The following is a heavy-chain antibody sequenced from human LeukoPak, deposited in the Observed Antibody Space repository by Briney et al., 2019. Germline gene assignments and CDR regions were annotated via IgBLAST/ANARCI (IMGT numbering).Heavy chain of an antibody. CDR1: GGSISSYY. CDR2: IYYSGST. D-gene: IGHD6-19*01. CDR3: ARTNTVAGTVDY. Sequence: SETLSLTCTVSGGSISSYYWSWIRQPPGKGLEWIGYIYYSGSTNYNPSLMSRVTISVDTSKNQFSLKLSSVTAADTAVYYCARTNTVAGTVDYWGQGTLVTVSS. J-gene: IGHJ4*02. V-gene: IGHV4-59*01.